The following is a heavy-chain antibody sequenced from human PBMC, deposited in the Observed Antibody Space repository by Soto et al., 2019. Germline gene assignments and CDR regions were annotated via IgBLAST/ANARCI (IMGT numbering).Heavy chain of an antibody. CDR2: ISSGGSTI. V-gene: IGHV3-11*04. J-gene: IGHJ6*02. Sequence: PGGSLRLSCAASGFTFSDYYMSWIRQAPGKGLEWVSYISSGGSTIYYADSVKGRFTISRDNSKNTLYLQMNSLRAEDTAVYYCARDWGDGYNFDYYYGMDVWGQGTTVTVSS. CDR3: ARDWGDGYNFDYYYGMDV. CDR1: GFTFSDYY. D-gene: IGHD5-12*01.